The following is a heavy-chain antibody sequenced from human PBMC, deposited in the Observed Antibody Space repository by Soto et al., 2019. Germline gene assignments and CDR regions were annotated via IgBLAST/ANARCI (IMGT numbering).Heavy chain of an antibody. CDR1: GGSISRGGSY. V-gene: IGHV4-31*03. J-gene: IGHJ4*02. Sequence: PSETLSLTCTVSGGSISRGGSYWSWIRQHPVKGLEWIGYIYYSGITYYNPSLKSRFTISVDTSKNQFSLKLSSVTAADTAVYYCARSRDGYNYFDAWGQGTQVTVSS. CDR3: ARSRDGYNYFDA. D-gene: IGHD5-12*01. CDR2: IYYSGIT.